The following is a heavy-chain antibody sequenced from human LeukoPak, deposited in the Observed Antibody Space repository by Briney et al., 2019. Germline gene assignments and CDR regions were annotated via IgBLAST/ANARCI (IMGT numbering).Heavy chain of an antibody. J-gene: IGHJ6*03. V-gene: IGHV1-8*01. CDR1: GYTFTSYY. CDR2: MNPNSGNT. Sequence: GASVKVSCKASGYTFTSYYMHWVRQAPGQGLERMGWMNPNSGNTGYAQKFQGRVTMTRNTSISTAYMELSSLRSEDTAVYYCARDNGGTAMAYYYYYYMDVWGKGTTVTISS. D-gene: IGHD5-18*01. CDR3: ARDNGGTAMAYYYYYYMDV.